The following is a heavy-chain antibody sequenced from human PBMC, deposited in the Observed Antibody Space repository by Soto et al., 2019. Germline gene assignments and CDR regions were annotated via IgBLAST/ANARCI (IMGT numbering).Heavy chain of an antibody. D-gene: IGHD6-6*01. V-gene: IGHV2-70*01. CDR1: GFSLSTSGMC. J-gene: IGHJ4*02. CDR3: ARSRRAARPQYLVDY. CDR2: IDWDDDK. Sequence: TLVNPTQTLTLTCTFSGFSLSTSGMCVSWIRQPPGKALEWLAIIDWDDDKYYSTSLKTRLTISKDTSKNQVVLTMTNMDPVDTATYYCARSRRAARPQYLVDYWGQGTLVTVSS.